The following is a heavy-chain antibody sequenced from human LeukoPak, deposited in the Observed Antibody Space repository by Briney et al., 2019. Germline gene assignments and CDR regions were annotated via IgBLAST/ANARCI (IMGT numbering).Heavy chain of an antibody. CDR2: ISSSGSTI. J-gene: IGHJ4*02. V-gene: IGHV3-48*03. CDR3: ASNSGGAGPLSFDY. D-gene: IGHD5-12*01. CDR1: GFTFSSYG. Sequence: GGSLRLSCAASGFTFSSYGMNWVRQAPGKGLEWVAYISSSGSTIYYADSVKCRVIITRDNAKSTISLQMNSLRAEDSAIYYYASNSGGAGPLSFDYWGQGALVTVSS.